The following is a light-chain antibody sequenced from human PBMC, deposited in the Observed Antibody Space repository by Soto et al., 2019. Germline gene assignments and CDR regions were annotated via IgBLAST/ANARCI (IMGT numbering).Light chain of an antibody. Sequence: IQMTQSPSTLSASGVDRVTITSGASQSISSWLAWYQQKPGKATKLLIYDASSLESGVQSRFSGSGSGTEFTLTISSLQPDDFATYYCQEYNSYSRTFGQGTKVDI. J-gene: IGKJ1*01. CDR3: QEYNSYSRT. CDR1: QSISSW. CDR2: DAS. V-gene: IGKV1-5*01.